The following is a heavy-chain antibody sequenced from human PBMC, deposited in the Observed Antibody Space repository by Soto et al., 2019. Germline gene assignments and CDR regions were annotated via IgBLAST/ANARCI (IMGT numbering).Heavy chain of an antibody. D-gene: IGHD6-19*01. CDR1: GFTFSSYA. CDR2: ISGSSGTT. Sequence: PGGALRLSCAASGFTFSSYARSWGRQAPGKGLEWVSAISGSSGTTYYADSVKGRFTFSRDNSKNTLYLQMNSLRAEDTAVYYCAKTANGWFSAFDIWGQGTMVTVSS. J-gene: IGHJ3*02. V-gene: IGHV3-23*01. CDR3: AKTANGWFSAFDI.